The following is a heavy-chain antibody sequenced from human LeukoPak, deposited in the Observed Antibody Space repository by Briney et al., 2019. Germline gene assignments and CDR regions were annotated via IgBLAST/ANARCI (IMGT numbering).Heavy chain of an antibody. V-gene: IGHV4-34*01. J-gene: IGHJ6*04. CDR2: INHSGTT. CDR1: GGSLSDYY. CDR3: ARGLRLPSRSAPAVPHV. Sequence: PSETLSLACAVYGGSLSDYYWNWIRQPPGKGLEWIGEINHSGTTNYNPSLKSRVTISVDTSKNQFSLRLSAVTAADTAVYHCARGLRLPSRSAPAVPHVWAKGTTVTVSA. D-gene: IGHD2-2*01.